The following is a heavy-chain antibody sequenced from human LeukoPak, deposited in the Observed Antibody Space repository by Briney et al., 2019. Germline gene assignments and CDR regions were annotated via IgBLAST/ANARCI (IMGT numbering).Heavy chain of an antibody. CDR3: ASVKEGIAAKLYYFDY. V-gene: IGHV4-38-2*02. J-gene: IGHJ4*02. D-gene: IGHD6-13*01. Sequence: SETLSLTCTVSGYSISSGYYWGWIRQPPGKGLEWIGSIYYSGSTYYNPSLKSRVTISVDTSKNQFSLKLSSVTAADTAVYYCASVKEGIAAKLYYFDYWGQGTLVTVSS. CDR1: GYSISSGYY. CDR2: IYYSGST.